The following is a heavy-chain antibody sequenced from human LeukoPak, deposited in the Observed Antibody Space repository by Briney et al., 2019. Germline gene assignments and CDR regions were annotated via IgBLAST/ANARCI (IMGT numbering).Heavy chain of an antibody. CDR1: GGSFSGYY. D-gene: IGHD6-6*01. CDR3: ARRGIAARLDY. J-gene: IGHJ4*02. Sequence: SETLSLTCAVYGGSFSGYYWSWIRQPPGKGLEWIGEINHSGSTNYNPSLKSRVTISVDTSKNQFSLKLSSVTAADTAVYYCARRGIAARLDYWGQGTLVTVSS. CDR2: INHSGST. V-gene: IGHV4-34*01.